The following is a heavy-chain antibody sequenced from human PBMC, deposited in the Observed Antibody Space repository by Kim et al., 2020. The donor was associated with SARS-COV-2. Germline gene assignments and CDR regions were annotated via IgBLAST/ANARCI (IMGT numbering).Heavy chain of an antibody. CDR3: ARGPNIVD. CDR2: IYNSGTT. CDR1: GGSVSGNNY. J-gene: IGHJ4*02. Sequence: SETLSLTCTVSGGSVSGNNYWSWVRQPPGKPLEWIAYIYNSGTTNYNPSLKSRVTISLDASKNQCSLKLRSVTAADTAVYYCARGPNIVDWGQGTLVTVSS. D-gene: IGHD3-16*02. V-gene: IGHV4-61*01.